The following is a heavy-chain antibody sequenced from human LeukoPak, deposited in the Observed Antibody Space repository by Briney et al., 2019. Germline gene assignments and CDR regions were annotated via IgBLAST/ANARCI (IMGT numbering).Heavy chain of an antibody. Sequence: PSETLSLTCAVYGGSFSGYYWSWIRQPPGKGLEWIGEINHSGSTNYNPSLKSRVTISVDTSKNQFSLKLSSVTAADTAVYYCARDVPRPYGMDVWGQGTTVTVSS. CDR3: ARDVPRPYGMDV. D-gene: IGHD2-2*01. CDR1: GGSFSGYY. CDR2: INHSGST. V-gene: IGHV4-34*01. J-gene: IGHJ6*02.